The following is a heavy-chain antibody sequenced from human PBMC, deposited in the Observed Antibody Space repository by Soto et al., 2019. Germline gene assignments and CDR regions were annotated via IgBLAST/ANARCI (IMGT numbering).Heavy chain of an antibody. Sequence: EVQLLESGGGLVQPGGSLRLSCVASGFTLSSYAMTWVRQVPGKGLDWVSTLDSSDGTTYYADSVKGRFTISRDTSRNTLYLKMDSLRVEDTAVYYCAKDRGTSTSGTLFGSWGQGILVTVSS. CDR2: LDSSDGTT. CDR3: AKDRGTSTSGTLFGS. V-gene: IGHV3-23*01. CDR1: GFTLSSYA. D-gene: IGHD3-3*01. J-gene: IGHJ4*02.